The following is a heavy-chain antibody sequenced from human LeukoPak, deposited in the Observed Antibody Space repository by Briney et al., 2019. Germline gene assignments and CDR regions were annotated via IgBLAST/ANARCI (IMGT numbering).Heavy chain of an antibody. Sequence: PGGSLRLSCAASGFTFSDYYMSWIRQAPGKGLEWVSYISSSGTTIYYADSLKGRFTISRDNAKSSLYLQMNSLRAEDTAVYYCARWLTSYMDVWGKGTAVTVSS. CDR1: GFTFSDYY. J-gene: IGHJ6*03. CDR2: ISSSGTTI. V-gene: IGHV3-11*04. D-gene: IGHD6-19*01. CDR3: ARWLTSYMDV.